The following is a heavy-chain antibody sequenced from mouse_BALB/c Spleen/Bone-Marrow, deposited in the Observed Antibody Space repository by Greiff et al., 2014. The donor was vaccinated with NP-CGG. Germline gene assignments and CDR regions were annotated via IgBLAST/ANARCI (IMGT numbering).Heavy chain of an antibody. CDR3: ARGDLYYGNLYAMDY. CDR1: GYAFTNYL. CDR2: ISPGSGGT. Sequence: VQLQQSGAELVRPGTSVKVSCRASGYAFTNYLIERIKKRPGQGLEWIGVISPGSGGTNYNEKFKGKATLTADKSSSTAYMQLSSLTSDDSAVYFCARGDLYYGNLYAMDYWGQGTSVTVSS. V-gene: IGHV1-54*01. D-gene: IGHD2-1*01. J-gene: IGHJ4*01.